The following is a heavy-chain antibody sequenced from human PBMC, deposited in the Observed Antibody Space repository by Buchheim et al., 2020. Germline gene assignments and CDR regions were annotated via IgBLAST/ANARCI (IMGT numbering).Heavy chain of an antibody. CDR3: AREGGGGALEWLLYYYYGMDV. CDR2: MNPNSGNT. V-gene: IGHV1-8*01. J-gene: IGHJ6*02. D-gene: IGHD3-3*01. CDR1: GYTFTSYD. Sequence: QVQLVQSGAEVKKPGASVKVSCKASGYTFTSYDINWVRQATGQGLEWMGWMNPNSGNTGYAQKFQGRVTMTRNTSISTAYMELSSLRSEDTAVYYCAREGGGGALEWLLYYYYGMDVWGQGTTVTVSS.